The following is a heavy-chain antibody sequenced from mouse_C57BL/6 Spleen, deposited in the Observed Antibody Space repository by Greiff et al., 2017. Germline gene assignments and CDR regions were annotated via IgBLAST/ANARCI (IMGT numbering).Heavy chain of an antibody. V-gene: IGHV3-6*01. J-gene: IGHJ1*03. Sequence: ESGPGLVKPSQSLSLTCSVTGYSITSGYYWNWIRQFPGNKLEWMGYISYDGSNNYKPSLKNRISITRDTSKNQFFLKLKSVTTDDTATYYCAGWGDGSSPYWYVDVWGTGTTVTVSS. CDR3: AGWGDGSSPYWYVDV. CDR1: GYSITSGYY. D-gene: IGHD1-1*01. CDR2: ISYDGSN.